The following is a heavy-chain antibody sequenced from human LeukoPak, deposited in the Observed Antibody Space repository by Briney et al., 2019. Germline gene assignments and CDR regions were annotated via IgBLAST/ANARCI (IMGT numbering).Heavy chain of an antibody. V-gene: IGHV1-2*02. CDR3: ARGGRGRASCGGDCSPPSY. Sequence: ASVKVSCKASGGTFSGYAISWVRQAPGQGLEWMGWINPNSGGTNYAQKFQGRVTMTRDTSISTAYMELSRLRSDDTAVYYCARGGRGRASCGGDCSPPSYWGQGTLVTVSS. CDR2: INPNSGGT. D-gene: IGHD2-21*02. J-gene: IGHJ4*02. CDR1: GGTFSGYA.